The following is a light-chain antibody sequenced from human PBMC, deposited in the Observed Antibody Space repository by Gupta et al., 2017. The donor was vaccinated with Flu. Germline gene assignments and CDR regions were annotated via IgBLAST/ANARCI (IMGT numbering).Light chain of an antibody. CDR3: AAWDDSLSGQI. CDR2: KNS. CDR1: SSNIGSNY. V-gene: IGLV1-47*01. Sequence: QSVLTQPPSASGTPGPRVTISCSGSSSNIGSNYVYWYQQLPGTAPKLLIYKNSQRPSGVPDRFSGSKSGTAASLAISGLRSEDETDYYCAAWDDSLSGQIFGTGTKVTVL. J-gene: IGLJ1*01.